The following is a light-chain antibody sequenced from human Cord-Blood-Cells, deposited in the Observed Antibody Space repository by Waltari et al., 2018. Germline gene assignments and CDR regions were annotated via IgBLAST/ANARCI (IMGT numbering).Light chain of an antibody. CDR3: QQRSNWPIT. J-gene: IGKJ5*01. CDR2: DAS. CDR1: QSVSSY. V-gene: IGKV3-11*01. Sequence: EIVFTHSPAPPSSPPGERATLSCRASQSVSSYLSWYQQQPGQAPRLRIYDASNRATGIPARFSGSGSGTDFTLTISSLEPEDFAVYYCQQRSNWPITFGQGTRLEIK.